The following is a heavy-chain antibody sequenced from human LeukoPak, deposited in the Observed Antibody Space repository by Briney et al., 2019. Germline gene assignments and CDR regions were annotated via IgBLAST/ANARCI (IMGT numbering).Heavy chain of an antibody. D-gene: IGHD3-3*01. J-gene: IGHJ2*01. CDR1: GGSISSSS. CDR3: ARESITIFGVAYWYFDF. CDR2: ISSSSSYI. Sequence: ETLSLTCTVSGGSISSSSDYWGWIRQAPGKGLEWVSSISSSSSYIYYADSVKGRFTISRDNAKNSLYLQMNSLRAEDTAVYYCARESITIFGVAYWYFDFWGRGTLVTVSS. V-gene: IGHV3-21*06.